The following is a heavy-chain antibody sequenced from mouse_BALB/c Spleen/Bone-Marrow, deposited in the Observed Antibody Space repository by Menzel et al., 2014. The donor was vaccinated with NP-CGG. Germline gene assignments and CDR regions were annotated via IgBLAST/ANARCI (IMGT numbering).Heavy chain of an antibody. CDR3: ARFPIYYGNYGAMDY. J-gene: IGHJ4*01. CDR2: IAPGSGST. CDR1: GYTFTSYW. D-gene: IGHD2-1*01. V-gene: IGHV1S41*01. Sequence: DLVKPGASVKLSCKASGYTFTSYWINWIKQRPVQGLEWIGRIAPGSGSTYYNEMFKGKATLTVDTSSSTAYIQLSSLSSEDSAVYFCARFPIYYGNYGAMDYWGQGTSVTVSS.